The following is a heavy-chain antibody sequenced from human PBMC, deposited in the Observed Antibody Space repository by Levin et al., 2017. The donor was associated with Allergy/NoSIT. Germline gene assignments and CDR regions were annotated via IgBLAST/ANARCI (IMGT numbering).Heavy chain of an antibody. CDR2: INHSGST. D-gene: IGHD2-2*01. J-gene: IGHJ6*02. CDR1: GGSFSGYY. Sequence: PSETLSLTCAVYGGSFSGYYWSWIRQPPGKGLEWIGEINHSGSTNYNPSLKSRVTISVDTSKNQFSLKLSSVTAADTAVYYCARLNRGLGYCSSTSCYVGYYGMDVWGQGTTVTVSS. CDR3: ARLNRGLGYCSSTSCYVGYYGMDV. V-gene: IGHV4-34*01.